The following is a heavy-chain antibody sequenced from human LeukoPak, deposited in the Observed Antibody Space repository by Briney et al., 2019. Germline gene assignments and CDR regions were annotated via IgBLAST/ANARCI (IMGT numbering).Heavy chain of an antibody. CDR3: ARLGYDYVWGFNYYMDV. V-gene: IGHV3-48*03. J-gene: IGHJ6*03. Sequence: GGSLRLSCAASGFTFSSYEMNWVRQAPGKGLEWVSYISSSGSTIYYADSVKGRFTISGDNAKNSLYLQMNSLRAEDTAVYYCARLGYDYVWGFNYYMDVWGKGTTVTISS. CDR2: ISSSGSTI. CDR1: GFTFSSYE. D-gene: IGHD3-16*01.